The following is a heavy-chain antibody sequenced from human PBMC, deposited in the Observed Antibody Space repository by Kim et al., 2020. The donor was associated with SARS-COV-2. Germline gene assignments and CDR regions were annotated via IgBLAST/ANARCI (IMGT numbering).Heavy chain of an antibody. CDR1: GGSISSGGYY. J-gene: IGHJ6*02. V-gene: IGHV4-31*03. D-gene: IGHD3-16*01. Sequence: SETLSLTCTVSGGSISSGGYYWSWIRQHPGKGLEWIGYIYYSGSTYYNPSLKSRVTISVDTSKNQFSLKLSSVTAADTAVYCCAREPLKTLRPTYYYGMDVWGQGTTVTVSS. CDR3: AREPLKTLRPTYYYGMDV. CDR2: IYYSGST.